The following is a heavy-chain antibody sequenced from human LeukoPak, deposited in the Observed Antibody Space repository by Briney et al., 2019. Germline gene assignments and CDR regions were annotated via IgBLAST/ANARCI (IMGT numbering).Heavy chain of an antibody. J-gene: IGHJ4*02. V-gene: IGHV3-9*01. CDR3: AKAMPPIRYFDWFSLDY. Sequence: PGGSLRLSCAASGFTFDDYAMHWVRQAPGKGLEWVSGISWNSGSIGYADSVKGRFTISRDNAKNSLYLQMNSLRAEDTALYYCAKAMPPIRYFDWFSLDYWGQGTLVTVSS. CDR1: GFTFDDYA. D-gene: IGHD3-9*01. CDR2: ISWNSGSI.